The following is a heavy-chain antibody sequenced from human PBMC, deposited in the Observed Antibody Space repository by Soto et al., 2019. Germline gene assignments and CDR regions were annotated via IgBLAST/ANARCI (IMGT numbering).Heavy chain of an antibody. D-gene: IGHD3-9*01. V-gene: IGHV3-66*01. CDR2: IYSGGST. J-gene: IGHJ6*03. CDR1: GFTVSSNY. Sequence: GGSLRLSCAASGFTVSSNYMSWVRQAPGKGLEWVSVIYSGGSTYYVDSVKGRFTISRDNSKNTLYLQMNSLRAEDTAVYYCASLTFDYDILTGYYNVNYYYYYMDVWGKGTTVTVSS. CDR3: ASLTFDYDILTGYYNVNYYYYYMDV.